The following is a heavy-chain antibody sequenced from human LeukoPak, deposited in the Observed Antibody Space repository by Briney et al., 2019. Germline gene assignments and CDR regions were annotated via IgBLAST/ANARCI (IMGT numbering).Heavy chain of an antibody. CDR2: ISGSGGST. J-gene: IGHJ6*04. CDR1: GFTFSSYG. V-gene: IGHV3-23*01. CDR3: AELGITMIGGV. Sequence: GGTLRLSCAASGFTFSSYGMSWVRQAPGKGLEWVSAISGSGGSTYYADSVKGRFAISRDNAKNSLYLQMNSLRAEDTAVYYCAELGITMIGGVWGKGTTVTISS. D-gene: IGHD3-10*02.